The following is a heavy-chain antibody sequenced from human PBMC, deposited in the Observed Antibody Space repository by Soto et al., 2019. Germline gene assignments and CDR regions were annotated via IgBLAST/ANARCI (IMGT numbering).Heavy chain of an antibody. CDR3: AKYCSGNSWQSLDAFDM. D-gene: IGHD2-15*01. J-gene: IGHJ3*02. Sequence: QVQRQESGPGLVKPSQTLSLTCTVSGGSISSDEYYWTWIRQYAGKGLEWIGHIYYRGITNYNSSLRSRVTISVDTSKNQFSLRLSSVTAADTALYYCAKYCSGNSWQSLDAFDMWGQGTMVTVSS. CDR2: IYYRGIT. CDR1: GGSISSDEYY. V-gene: IGHV4-31*03.